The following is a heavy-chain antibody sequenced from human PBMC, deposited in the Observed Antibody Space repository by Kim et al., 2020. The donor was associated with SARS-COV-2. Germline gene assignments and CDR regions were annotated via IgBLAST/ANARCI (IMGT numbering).Heavy chain of an antibody. J-gene: IGHJ6*02. CDR1: GGTFSSYA. Sequence: SVKVSCKASGGTFSSYAISWVRQAPGQGLEWMGGIIPIFGTANYAQKFQGRVTITADKSTSTAYMELSSLRSEDTAVYYCARVPRPGYSSSWPEYYYGMDVWGQGTTVTVSS. CDR2: IIPIFGTA. V-gene: IGHV1-69*06. CDR3: ARVPRPGYSSSWPEYYYGMDV. D-gene: IGHD6-13*01.